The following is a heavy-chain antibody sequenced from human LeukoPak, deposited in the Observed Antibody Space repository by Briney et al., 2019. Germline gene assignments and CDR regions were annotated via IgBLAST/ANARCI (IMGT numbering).Heavy chain of an antibody. CDR1: GYSFTTHW. V-gene: IGHV5-51*01. D-gene: IGHD3-16*01. CDR2: IYPDDSNT. CDR3: ARLEEDLTLGVAGYWFVP. J-gene: IGHJ5*02. Sequence: LGKSLKISCKGSGYSFTTHWIGWVRQMPGKGLEWMGIIYPDDSNTRYSPSFQGQVTLSADKSINTAYLQWSSLRASDTAMYYCARLEEDLTLGVAGYWFVPWGQGTLVTVS.